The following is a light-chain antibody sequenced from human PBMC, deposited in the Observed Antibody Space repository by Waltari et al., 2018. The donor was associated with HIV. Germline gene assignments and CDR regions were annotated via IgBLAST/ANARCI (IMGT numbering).Light chain of an antibody. J-gene: IGLJ1*01. CDR2: ANS. CDR3: QSFDSSLNAYV. Sequence: QSVLTQAPSVSGAPGQRVTISCTGSSPNIGANFAVHWYQLLPGSSPKLLIFANSNRPSGVPDRFSGSKSGTSASLAITGLHPEDEAEYYCQSFDSSLNAYVFGTGTTVIVL. CDR1: SPNIGANFA. V-gene: IGLV1-40*01.